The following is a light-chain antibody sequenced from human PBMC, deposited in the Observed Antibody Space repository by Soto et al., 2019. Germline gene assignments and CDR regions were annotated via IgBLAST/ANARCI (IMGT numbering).Light chain of an antibody. CDR2: KAS. CDR1: QSISSW. J-gene: IGKJ1*01. V-gene: IGKV1-5*03. CDR3: QQYHIYSGT. Sequence: DIQMTQSPSTLSASVGDRVTITCRASQSISSWLAWYQQKPGQAPKLLIYKASILASGVPSRFSGSGSGTEFTLTINSLQPDDFATYYCQQYHIYSGTFGQGTKVEIK.